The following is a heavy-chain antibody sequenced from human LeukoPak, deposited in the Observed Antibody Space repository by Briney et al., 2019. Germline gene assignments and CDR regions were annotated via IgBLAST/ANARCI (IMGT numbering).Heavy chain of an antibody. CDR2: IIGSGDIT. D-gene: IGHD5-12*01. V-gene: IGHV3-23*01. CDR3: ARAARGYHY. J-gene: IGHJ4*02. CDR1: GFTFSNYV. Sequence: GGSLRLSCAVSGFTFSNYVMSWVRQAPGKGLEWVSGIIGSGDITYYADSVKGRFTISRDNSKNTLYLQMSTLRADDTGVYYCARAARGYHYWGQGTLDTVSS.